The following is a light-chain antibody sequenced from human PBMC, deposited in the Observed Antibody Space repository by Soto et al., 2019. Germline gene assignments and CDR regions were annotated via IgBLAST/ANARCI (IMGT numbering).Light chain of an antibody. CDR2: EVR. V-gene: IGLV2-14*01. J-gene: IGLJ1*01. Sequence: ALTHPLSVPRSSVQSVIISCAGSSSDVGAYNYVSWYQHHPGKATNPMIYEVRTQPSGHSNSFSGSKSGNTASLTISGLQAEDEGDYYCSSYTRSSTYMFGTGTKVNVL. CDR3: SSYTRSSTYM. CDR1: SSDVGAYNY.